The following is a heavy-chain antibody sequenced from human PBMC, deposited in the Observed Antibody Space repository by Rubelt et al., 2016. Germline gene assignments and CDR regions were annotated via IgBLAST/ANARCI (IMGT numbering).Heavy chain of an antibody. Sequence: QVQLVQSGAEVKKPGSSVKVSCKASGGTFSSYAISWVRQASGQGLEWMGGNIPIFGTANYAQKSQGRVTITADESTSTAYMELRSLRSEDTAVYYCAREQQLVGGWFDPWGQGTLVTVSS. CDR3: AREQQLVGGWFDP. D-gene: IGHD6-13*01. CDR1: GGTFSSYA. J-gene: IGHJ5*02. CDR2: NIPIFGTA. V-gene: IGHV1-69*01.